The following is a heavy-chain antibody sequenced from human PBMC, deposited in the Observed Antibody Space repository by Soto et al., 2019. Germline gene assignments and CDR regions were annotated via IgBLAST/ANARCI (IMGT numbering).Heavy chain of an antibody. CDR2: INPKSGGT. J-gene: IGHJ6*02. D-gene: IGHD2-8*01. CDR3: ARGDSTDCSNGVCSFFYNHDMDV. CDR1: GYTFTGYY. V-gene: IGHV1-2*04. Sequence: ASVKVSCKASGYTFTGYYMHWVRQAPGQGPEWLGRINPKSGGTSTAQKFQGWVTMTTDTSISTASMELTRLTSDDTAIYYCARGDSTDCSNGVCSFFYNHDMDVWGQGTTVTVSS.